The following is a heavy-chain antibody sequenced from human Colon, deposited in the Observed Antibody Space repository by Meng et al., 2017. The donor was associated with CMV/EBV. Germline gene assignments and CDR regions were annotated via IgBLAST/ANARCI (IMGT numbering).Heavy chain of an antibody. CDR2: ISSSGNII. Sequence: LSCAASVFTFSDYYMSWIRQAPGKGLEWVSYISSSGNIIYYADSVKGRFTISRDNAKNSLSLQMNSLRAEDTAVYYCARDGYKPSYWGQGTLVTVSS. V-gene: IGHV3-11*01. J-gene: IGHJ4*02. CDR1: VFTFSDYY. CDR3: ARDGYKPSY. D-gene: IGHD5-24*01.